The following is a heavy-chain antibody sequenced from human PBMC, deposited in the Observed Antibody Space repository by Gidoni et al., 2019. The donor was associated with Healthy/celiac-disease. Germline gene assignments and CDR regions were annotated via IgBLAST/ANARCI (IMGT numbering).Heavy chain of an antibody. CDR3: ARAPKYSSSWYYYYYYGMDV. CDR1: GFTVSSNY. J-gene: IGHJ6*02. V-gene: IGHV3-53*01. Sequence: EVQLVESGGGLIQPGGSLSLSCAASGFTVSSNYMSWVRQAPGKGLEWVSVIYSGGSTYYADSVKGRVTISRDNSKNTLYLQMNSLRAEDTAVYYCARAPKYSSSWYYYYYYGMDVWGQGTTVTVSS. D-gene: IGHD6-13*01. CDR2: IYSGGST.